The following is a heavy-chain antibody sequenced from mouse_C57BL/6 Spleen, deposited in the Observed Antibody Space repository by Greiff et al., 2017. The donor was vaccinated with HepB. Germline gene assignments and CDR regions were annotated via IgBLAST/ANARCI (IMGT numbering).Heavy chain of an antibody. Sequence: EVQLQQSGPELVKPGASVKISCKASGYSFTGYYMNWVKQSPEKSLEWIGEINPSTGGTTYNQKFKAKATLTVDKSSSTAYMQLKSLTSEDSAVYYCARSPYYYGSSYDAMDYWGQGTSVTVSS. CDR3: ARSPYYYGSSYDAMDY. CDR1: GYSFTGYY. CDR2: INPSTGGT. D-gene: IGHD1-1*01. V-gene: IGHV1-42*01. J-gene: IGHJ4*01.